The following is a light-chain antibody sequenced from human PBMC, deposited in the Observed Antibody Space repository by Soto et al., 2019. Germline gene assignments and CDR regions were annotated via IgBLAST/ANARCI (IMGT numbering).Light chain of an antibody. Sequence: DIQLTQSPSFLSPSVGDRVTITCRASQDISSYLAWYQQKPGKAPKLLIYAASFLESGVPSMFSGSGSGTAFTLTISSLQPEDFATYYCQQLNSYPLTFGGGTKVEI. CDR1: QDISSY. CDR3: QQLNSYPLT. V-gene: IGKV1-9*01. J-gene: IGKJ4*01. CDR2: AAS.